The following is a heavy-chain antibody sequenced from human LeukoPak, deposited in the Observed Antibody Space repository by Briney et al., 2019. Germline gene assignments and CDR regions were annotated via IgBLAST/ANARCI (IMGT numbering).Heavy chain of an antibody. CDR3: ATRYYYDSSGYYFY. CDR2: FDPEDGET. Sequence: GASVKVSCKASGYTFTGYHMHWVRQAPGKGLEWMGGFDPEDGETIYAQKFQGRVTMTEDTSTDTAYMELSSLRSEDTAVYYCATRYYYDSSGYYFYWGQGTLVTVSS. D-gene: IGHD3-22*01. V-gene: IGHV1-24*01. CDR1: GYTFTGYH. J-gene: IGHJ4*02.